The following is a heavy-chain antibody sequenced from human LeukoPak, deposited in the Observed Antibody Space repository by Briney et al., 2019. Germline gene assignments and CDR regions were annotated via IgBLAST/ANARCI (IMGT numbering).Heavy chain of an antibody. Sequence: SETLSLTCAVYGGSFSGYYWSWIRQPPGKGLEWIGEINHSGSTNYNPSLKSRVTISVDTSKNQFSLNLSSVTAADTAVYYCARVKALATQAAGTDYWGQGTLVTVSS. CDR3: ARVKALATQAAGTDY. D-gene: IGHD6-13*01. J-gene: IGHJ4*02. CDR1: GGSFSGYY. V-gene: IGHV4-34*01. CDR2: INHSGST.